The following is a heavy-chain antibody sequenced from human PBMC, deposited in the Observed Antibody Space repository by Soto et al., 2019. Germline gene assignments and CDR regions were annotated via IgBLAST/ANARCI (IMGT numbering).Heavy chain of an antibody. CDR2: IYYSGST. Sequence: SETLSLTCTVSGGSISSGGYYWSWIRQHPGKGLEWIGYIYYSGSTYYNPSLKSRVTISVDTSKNQFSLKLSSVTAADTAVYYCARALDEYYDSSGYYKYFDYWGQGTLVTVS. J-gene: IGHJ4*02. D-gene: IGHD3-22*01. CDR1: GGSISSGGYY. V-gene: IGHV4-31*03. CDR3: ARALDEYYDSSGYYKYFDY.